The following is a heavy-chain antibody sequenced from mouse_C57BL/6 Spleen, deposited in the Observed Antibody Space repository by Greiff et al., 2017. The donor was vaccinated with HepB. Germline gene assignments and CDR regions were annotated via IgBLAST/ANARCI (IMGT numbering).Heavy chain of an antibody. CDR3: ARAQLRLHYFDY. J-gene: IGHJ2*01. Sequence: EVKLVESGPGLVKPSQSLSLTCSVTGYSITSGYYWNWIRQFPGNKLEWMGYISYDGSNNYNPSLKNRISITRDTSKNQFFLKLNSVTTEDTATYYCARAQLRLHYFDYWGQGTTLTVSS. CDR1: GYSITSGYY. V-gene: IGHV3-6*01. D-gene: IGHD3-2*02. CDR2: ISYDGSN.